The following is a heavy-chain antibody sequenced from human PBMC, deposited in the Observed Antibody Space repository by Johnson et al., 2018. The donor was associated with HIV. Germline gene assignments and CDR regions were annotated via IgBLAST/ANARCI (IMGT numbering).Heavy chain of an antibody. D-gene: IGHD6-13*01. CDR2: ISYDGSNK. J-gene: IGHJ3*02. CDR1: GFTFSSYA. CDR3: AKDWARIAAAQFDI. V-gene: IGHV3-30-3*01. Sequence: QVLLVESGGGVVQPGRSLRLSCAASGFTFSSYAMHWVRQAPGKGLEWVAVISYDGSNKYYADSVKGRFTISRENAKNTLYLQMNSLRAEDTAVYYCAKDWARIAAAQFDIWGQGTMVTVSS.